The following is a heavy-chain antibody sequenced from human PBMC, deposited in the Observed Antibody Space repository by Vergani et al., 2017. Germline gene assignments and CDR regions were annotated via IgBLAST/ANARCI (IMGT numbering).Heavy chain of an antibody. CDR2: IRSKAYGQAK. V-gene: IGHV3-49*03. D-gene: IGHD3-10*01. J-gene: IGHJ3*02. CDR1: GFTFGYYA. Sequence: EVQLVESGGDLVQPGRSLRLSCTASGFTFGYYAMDWFRQAPGQGLEWVGGIRSKAYGQAKIYAASVKGRFTISRNDSKSIAYLQMNNLQTEDTAMYYCVRDQVTMLRGSDSLDIWGQGTMVTVSS. CDR3: VRDQVTMLRGSDSLDI.